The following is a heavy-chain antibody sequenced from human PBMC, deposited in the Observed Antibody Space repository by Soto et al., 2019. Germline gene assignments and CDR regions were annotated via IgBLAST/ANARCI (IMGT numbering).Heavy chain of an antibody. J-gene: IGHJ1*01. V-gene: IGHV3-30*18. CDR1: GFTFSSYG. Sequence: GGSLRLSCAASGFTFSSYGMHWVRQAPGKGLEWVAVISYDGSNKYYADSVKGRFTISRDNSKNTLYLQMNSLRAEDTAVYYCAKDRGKLLWFGELLGYFQHWGQGTLVTVSS. CDR3: AKDRGKLLWFGELLGYFQH. CDR2: ISYDGSNK. D-gene: IGHD3-10*01.